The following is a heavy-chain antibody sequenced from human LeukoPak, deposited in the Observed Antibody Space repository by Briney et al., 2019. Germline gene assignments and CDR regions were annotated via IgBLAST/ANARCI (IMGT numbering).Heavy chain of an antibody. CDR3: ARLAYDCSSTSCYAGYFDY. V-gene: IGHV4-34*01. J-gene: IGHJ4*02. D-gene: IGHD2-2*01. CDR2: INHSGST. Sequence: SETLSLTCAVYGGSFSGYYWRWIRQPPGKVLEWIGEINHSGSTNYNPSLKSRVTISVDTSKNQFSLKLSSVTAADTAVYYCARLAYDCSSTSCYAGYFDYWGQGTPVTVSS. CDR1: GGSFSGYY.